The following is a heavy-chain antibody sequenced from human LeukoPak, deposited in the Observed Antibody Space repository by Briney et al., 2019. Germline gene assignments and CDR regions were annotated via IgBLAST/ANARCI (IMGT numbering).Heavy chain of an antibody. CDR1: GGSFSGYY. CDR3: ARHIRKRGIAVAGTPGWFDP. Sequence: SETLSLTCAVCGGSFSGYYWSWIRQPPGKGLEWIGEINHSGSTNYNPSLKSRVTIDTSKNQFSLKLSSVTAADTAVYYCARHIRKRGIAVAGTPGWFDPWGQGTLVTVSS. V-gene: IGHV4-34*01. D-gene: IGHD6-19*01. J-gene: IGHJ5*02. CDR2: INHSGST.